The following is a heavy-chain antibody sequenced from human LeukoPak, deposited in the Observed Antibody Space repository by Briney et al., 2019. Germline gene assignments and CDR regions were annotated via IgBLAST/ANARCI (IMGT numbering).Heavy chain of an antibody. Sequence: GSLRLSCAASGFTFSSYSMNWVRQPPGKGLEWIGSIYYSGSTYYNPSLKSRVTISVDTSKNQFSLKLSSVTAADTAVYYCAITTAPDYYYYYYMDVWGKGTTVTISS. CDR3: AITTAPDYYYYYYMDV. CDR2: IYYSGST. D-gene: IGHD3-22*01. J-gene: IGHJ6*03. V-gene: IGHV4-59*05. CDR1: GFTFSSYSMN.